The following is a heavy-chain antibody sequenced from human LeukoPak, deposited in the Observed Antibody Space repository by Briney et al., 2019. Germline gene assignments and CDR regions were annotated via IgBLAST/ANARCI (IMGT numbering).Heavy chain of an antibody. Sequence: GESLKISCKGSGYSFTSYWIGWVRQMPGKGLEWMGIIYPGDSDTRYSPSFQGQVTISADKSISTAYLQWSSLKASDTAMYYRARYCSSTSCYNWFDPWGQGTLVTVSS. D-gene: IGHD2-2*01. V-gene: IGHV5-51*01. CDR3: ARYCSSTSCYNWFDP. CDR1: GYSFTSYW. CDR2: IYPGDSDT. J-gene: IGHJ5*02.